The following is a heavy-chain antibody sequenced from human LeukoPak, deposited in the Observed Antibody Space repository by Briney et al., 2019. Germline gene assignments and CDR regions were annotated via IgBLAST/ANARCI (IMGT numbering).Heavy chain of an antibody. CDR1: GGSISSGGYY. D-gene: IGHD5-18*01. CDR3: ARDRSSDTAMVYYFDY. Sequence: SQTLSLTCTVSGGSISSGGYYWSWIRQHPGKGLEWIGYIYYSGSTYYNPSLKSRVTISVDTSKNQFSLKLSSVTAADTAVYYCARDRSSDTAMVYYFDYWGQGTLVIVSS. CDR2: IYYSGST. V-gene: IGHV4-31*03. J-gene: IGHJ4*02.